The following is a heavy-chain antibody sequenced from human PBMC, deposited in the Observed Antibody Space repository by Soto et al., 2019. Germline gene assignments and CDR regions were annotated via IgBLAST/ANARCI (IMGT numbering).Heavy chain of an antibody. CDR1: GGSLTGYY. CDR3: ARGQEGIVATH. CDR2: VKDGGST. J-gene: IGHJ4*02. D-gene: IGHD5-12*01. Sequence: QVQLQQWGAGLLKPSETLSLTCTVNGGSLTGYYWSWIRQPPGKGLEWIGEVKDGGSTNYSPSLRGRVSISADTSENHFSLRLSSVTAADTAVYFCARGQEGIVATHWDQGALVIVSS. V-gene: IGHV4-34*01.